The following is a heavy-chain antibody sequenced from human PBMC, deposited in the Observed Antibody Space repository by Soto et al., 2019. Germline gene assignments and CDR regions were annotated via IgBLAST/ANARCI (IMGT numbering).Heavy chain of an antibody. V-gene: IGHV4-59*01. CDR1: GGSISSYY. D-gene: IGHD2-15*01. CDR2: IYYSGST. J-gene: IGHJ4*02. CDR3: ARAEYCSGGSCYFIDY. Sequence: SETLSLTCTVSGGSISSYYWSWIRQPPGKGLEWIGYIYYSGSTNYNPSLKSRVTISVDTSKNQFSLKLSSVTAADTAVYYCARAEYCSGGSCYFIDYWGQGTLVTVSS.